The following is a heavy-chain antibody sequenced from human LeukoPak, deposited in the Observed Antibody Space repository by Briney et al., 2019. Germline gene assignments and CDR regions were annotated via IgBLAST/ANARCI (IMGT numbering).Heavy chain of an antibody. CDR1: GFTVSSSF. CDR3: ARLCDSSGYGAFDI. V-gene: IGHV3-66*02. CDR2: LYSGGKT. J-gene: IGHJ3*02. D-gene: IGHD3-22*01. Sequence: GSLRLSCTASGFTVSSSFMGWVRQAPGMGLEWVSILYSGGKTYYPDSVKGRFTISRDSSQNTLYLQMDSLRAEDTAVYYCARLCDSSGYGAFDIWGQGTMVTVSS.